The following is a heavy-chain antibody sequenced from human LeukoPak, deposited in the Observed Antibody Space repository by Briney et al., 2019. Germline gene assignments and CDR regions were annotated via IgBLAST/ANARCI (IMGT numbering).Heavy chain of an antibody. CDR2: ISYSGST. Sequence: PSETLSLTCTVSGGSISSYYWSWIRQPPGKGLEWIGYISYSGSTNYNPSLKSRVTISVDTSKNQFSLNLGSVTAADTAVYYCARDGYCSGGSCYSGRVFDIWGQGTMVTVSS. D-gene: IGHD2-15*01. CDR3: ARDGYCSGGSCYSGRVFDI. CDR1: GGSISSYY. J-gene: IGHJ3*02. V-gene: IGHV4-59*01.